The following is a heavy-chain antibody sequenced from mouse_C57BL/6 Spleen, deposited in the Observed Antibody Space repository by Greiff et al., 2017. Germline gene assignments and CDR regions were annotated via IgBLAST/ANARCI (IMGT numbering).Heavy chain of an antibody. J-gene: IGHJ4*01. CDR3: ARDPGLYAMDY. D-gene: IGHD3-1*01. CDR2: INYDGSST. V-gene: IGHV5-16*01. Sequence: EVHLVESEGGLVQPGSSMKLSCTASGFTFSDYYMAWVRQVPEKGLEWVANINYDGSSTYYLDSLKSRFIISRDNAKNILYLQMSSLKSEDTATYYCARDPGLYAMDYWGQGTSVTVSS. CDR1: GFTFSDYY.